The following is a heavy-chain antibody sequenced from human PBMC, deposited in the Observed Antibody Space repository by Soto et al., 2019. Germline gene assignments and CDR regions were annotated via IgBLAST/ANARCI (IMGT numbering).Heavy chain of an antibody. CDR3: ARDPVGDPYGYFAY. V-gene: IGHV4-59*12. D-gene: IGHD2-21*02. J-gene: IGHJ4*02. CDR2: VYYTGST. CDR1: GGSISNFY. Sequence: SETLSLTCTVSGGSISNFYWSWIRQPPGKGLEWIGYVYYTGSTSYNPSLKRRLTLSADTSRNQFSLKLTSVTAADTAVYHCARDPVGDPYGYFAYWGQGTPVTVSS.